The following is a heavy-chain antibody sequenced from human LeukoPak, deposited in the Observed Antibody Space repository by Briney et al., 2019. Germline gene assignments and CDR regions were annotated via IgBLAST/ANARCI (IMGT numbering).Heavy chain of an antibody. V-gene: IGHV1-2*02. CDR3: ARSDTTTGEVDP. J-gene: IGHJ5*02. Sequence: GASVKVSCKASGHTFTGYYMHWVRQAPGQGLEWMGWINPNSGGTNYAQKFQGRVTMTRDTSISTAYMELSRLRSDDTAVYYCARSDTTTGEVDPWGQGTLVTVSS. CDR2: INPNSGGT. D-gene: IGHD7-27*01. CDR1: GHTFTGYY.